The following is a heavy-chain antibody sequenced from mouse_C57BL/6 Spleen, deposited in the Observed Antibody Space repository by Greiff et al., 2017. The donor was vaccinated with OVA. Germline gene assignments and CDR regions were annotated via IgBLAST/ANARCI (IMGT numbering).Heavy chain of an antibody. CDR3: ARSLYYGNYDYAMDY. D-gene: IGHD2-1*01. V-gene: IGHV1-80*01. CDR2: IYPGDGDT. CDR1: GYAFSSYW. Sequence: QVQLQQSGAELVKPGASVKISCKASGYAFSSYWMNWVKQRPGKGLEWIGQIYPGDGDTNYNGKFKGKATLTADKSSSTAYMQLSSLTSEDSAVYFCARSLYYGNYDYAMDYWGQGTSVTVSS. J-gene: IGHJ4*01.